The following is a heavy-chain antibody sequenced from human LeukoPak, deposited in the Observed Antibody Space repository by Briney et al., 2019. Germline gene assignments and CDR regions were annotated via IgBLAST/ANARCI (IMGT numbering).Heavy chain of an antibody. CDR2: IYSGGST. Sequence: GGSLRLSCAASGFTVSSNYMSWVRQAPGKGLEWVSVIYSGGSTYYADSVKGRFTISRDNSKNSLYLQMNSLRAEDTAVYYCARGPIDSSSWYDDPYNWFDPWGQGTLVTVSS. V-gene: IGHV3-53*01. J-gene: IGHJ5*02. CDR1: GFTVSSNY. D-gene: IGHD6-13*01. CDR3: ARGPIDSSSWYDDPYNWFDP.